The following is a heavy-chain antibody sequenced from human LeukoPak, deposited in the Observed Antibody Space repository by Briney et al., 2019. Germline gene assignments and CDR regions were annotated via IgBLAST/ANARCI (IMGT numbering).Heavy chain of an antibody. CDR3: ARDYSGYYYGMDV. CDR2: ISSSSNYI. Sequence: GGSLRLSCAASGFTFSSYSMNWVRQAPGKGLEWVSSISSSSNYIYYADSVKGRFTISRDNAKNSLYLQMNSLRAEDTAVYYCARDYSGYYYGMDVWGQGTTVTVSS. D-gene: IGHD2-21*01. V-gene: IGHV3-21*01. J-gene: IGHJ6*02. CDR1: GFTFSSYS.